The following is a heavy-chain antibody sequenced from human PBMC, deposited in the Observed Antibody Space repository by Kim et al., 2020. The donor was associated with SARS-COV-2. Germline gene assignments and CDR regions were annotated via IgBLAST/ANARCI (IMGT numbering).Heavy chain of an antibody. CDR3: AKGPRITYFDY. J-gene: IGHJ4*02. V-gene: IGHV3-23*01. CDR2: ISGSGDST. CDR1: GFTFSNYA. Sequence: GGSLRLSCAASGFTFSNYAMTWVRQTPGKGLEWVSGISGSGDSTYHADSVKGRFTISRDNSKNTLYLQMNSLKAEDTAIYYCAKGPRITYFDYWGQGTLVTVS. D-gene: IGHD3-10*01.